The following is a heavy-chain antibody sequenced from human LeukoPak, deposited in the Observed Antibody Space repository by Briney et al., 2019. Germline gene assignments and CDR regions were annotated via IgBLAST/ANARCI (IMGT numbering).Heavy chain of an antibody. CDR1: GFTFDDYA. CDR3: ARTRPRTTVVLFDY. D-gene: IGHD4-23*01. V-gene: IGHV3-9*01. J-gene: IGHJ4*02. Sequence: GGSLRLSCAASGFTFDDYAMHWVRQAPGKGLEWVSGISWNSGSIGYADSVKGRFTISRDNAKNSLYLQMNSLRAEDTAVYYCARTRPRTTVVLFDYWGQGTLVTVSS. CDR2: ISWNSGSI.